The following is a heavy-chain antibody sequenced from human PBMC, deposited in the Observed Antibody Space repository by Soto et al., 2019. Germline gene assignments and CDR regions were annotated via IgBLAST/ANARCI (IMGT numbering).Heavy chain of an antibody. D-gene: IGHD3-10*01. CDR3: ARSPITMVPDYYYYGMDV. CDR1: GGSISSYY. V-gene: IGHV4-59*08. Sequence: SETLSLTCTVSGGSISSYYWSWIRQPPGKGLEWIGYIYYSGSTYYNPSLKSRVTISVDTSKNQFSLKLSSVTAADTAVYYCARSPITMVPDYYYYGMDVWGQGTTVTVSS. J-gene: IGHJ6*02. CDR2: IYYSGST.